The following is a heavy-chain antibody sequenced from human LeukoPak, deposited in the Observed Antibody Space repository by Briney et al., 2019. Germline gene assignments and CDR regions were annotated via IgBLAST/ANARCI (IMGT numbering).Heavy chain of an antibody. CDR1: GFTFSGYW. D-gene: IGHD5-18*01. Sequence: GGSLRLSCAASGFTFSGYWMHWVRQAPGKGLVWVSRINSDGSSANYADSVKGRFTISRDNAKNTLYLQMNTLRAEDTAVYYCARGGTYSSGLPGSWGQGTLVTVSS. V-gene: IGHV3-74*01. J-gene: IGHJ5*02. CDR3: ARGGTYSSGLPGS. CDR2: INSDGSSA.